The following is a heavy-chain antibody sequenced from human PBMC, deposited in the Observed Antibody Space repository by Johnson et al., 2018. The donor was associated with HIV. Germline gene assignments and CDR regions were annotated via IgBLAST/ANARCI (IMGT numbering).Heavy chain of an antibody. J-gene: IGHJ3*02. CDR2: ISFDGSNT. D-gene: IGHD5-18*01. Sequence: QVQLVESGGGVVQPGRSLRLSCAASGFIFSSYAMHWVRRAPGKGLEWVAVISFDGSNTYYADSVKGRFTISRDDSKNTLYLQMTSLRAEDTAVYYCARPGDTTMVQGLIWGQGTMVTVSS. V-gene: IGHV3-30-3*01. CDR1: GFIFSSYA. CDR3: ARPGDTTMVQGLI.